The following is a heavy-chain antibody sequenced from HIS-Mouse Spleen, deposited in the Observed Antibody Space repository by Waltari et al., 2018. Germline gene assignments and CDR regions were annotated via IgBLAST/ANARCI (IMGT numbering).Heavy chain of an antibody. CDR3: AREIPYSSSWYDWYFDL. V-gene: IGHV4-39*07. D-gene: IGHD6-13*01. CDR2: IYYSGST. Sequence: QLQLQEWGPGLVKPSESPSLTSPVSAGSIRSSSYYWVWIRQLPGKGLEWIGSIYYSGSTYYNPSIKSRVTISVDTSKNQFSLKLSSVTAADTAVYYCAREIPYSSSWYDWYFDLWGRGTLVTVSS. CDR1: AGSIRSSSYY. J-gene: IGHJ2*01.